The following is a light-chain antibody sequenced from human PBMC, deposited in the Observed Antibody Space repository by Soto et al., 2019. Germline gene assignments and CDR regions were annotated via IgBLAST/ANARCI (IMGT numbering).Light chain of an antibody. J-gene: IGKJ1*01. CDR3: QQYNNWPAT. Sequence: EIVMTQSPATLSVSPWERATLSCRASQSVSSNLAWYQQKPGQAPRLLIYGASTRATGIPARFSGSGSGTEFTLTISSLQSEDFAVYCCQQYNNWPATFGQGTKVDIK. V-gene: IGKV3D-15*01. CDR2: GAS. CDR1: QSVSSN.